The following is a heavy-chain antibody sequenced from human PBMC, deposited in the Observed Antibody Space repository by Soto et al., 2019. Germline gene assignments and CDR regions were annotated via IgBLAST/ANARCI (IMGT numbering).Heavy chain of an antibody. J-gene: IGHJ4*02. Sequence: GASLRLSCAASGFTFSSYGMHWVRQAPGKGLEWVAVIWYDGSNKYYADSVKGRFTISRDNSKNTLYLQMNSLRAEDTAVYYCARDFAPWSSGWYDFIDYWGQGTLVTVSS. CDR2: IWYDGSNK. CDR3: ARDFAPWSSGWYDFIDY. CDR1: GFTFSSYG. V-gene: IGHV3-33*01. D-gene: IGHD6-19*01.